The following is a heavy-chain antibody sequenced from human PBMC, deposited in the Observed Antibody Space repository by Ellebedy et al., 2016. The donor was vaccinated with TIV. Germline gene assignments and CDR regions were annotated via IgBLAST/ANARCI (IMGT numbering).Heavy chain of an antibody. CDR1: GGSISGHY. D-gene: IGHD2/OR15-2a*01. CDR3: ARHLRGVLQYVMAV. V-gene: IGHV4-59*08. J-gene: IGHJ6*02. CDR2: IYSSGST. Sequence: MPSETLSLTCTVSGGSISGHYWSWFRQPPGKGLEWIGYIYSSGSTDYNPSLKSRVTISIDTSQNQFSLKLSSVTVADTAVYYCARHLRGVLQYVMAVWGQGTTVTVSS.